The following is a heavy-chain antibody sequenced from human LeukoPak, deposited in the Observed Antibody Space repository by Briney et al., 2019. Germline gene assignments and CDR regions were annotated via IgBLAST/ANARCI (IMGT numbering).Heavy chain of an antibody. CDR3: ARPSSSWFLFDY. Sequence: GGSLRLSCAASGFTFSSYSMNWVRQAPGKGLEWVSSISSSSSYIYYADSVKGRFTISRDNAKNSLYLQMNSLRAEDTAVYYCARPSSSWFLFDYWGQGTLVTVSS. CDR2: ISSSSSYI. D-gene: IGHD6-13*01. V-gene: IGHV3-21*01. CDR1: GFTFSSYS. J-gene: IGHJ4*02.